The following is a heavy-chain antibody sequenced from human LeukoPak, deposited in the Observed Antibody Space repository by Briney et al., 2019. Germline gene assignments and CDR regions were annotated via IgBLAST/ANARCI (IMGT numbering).Heavy chain of an antibody. J-gene: IGHJ5*02. D-gene: IGHD2-2*01. Sequence: ASVKVSCKASGYTFTGYYMHWVRQAPGQGLEWMGWINPNSGGTNYAQKFQGRVTMTRDTSISTAYMELSRLRSDDTAVYYCARSQYQLRSIWFDPWGQGTLVTVSS. CDR1: GYTFTGYY. V-gene: IGHV1-2*02. CDR3: ARSQYQLRSIWFDP. CDR2: INPNSGGT.